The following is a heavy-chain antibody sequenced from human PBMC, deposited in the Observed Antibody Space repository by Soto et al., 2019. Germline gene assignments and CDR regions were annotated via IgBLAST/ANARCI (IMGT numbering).Heavy chain of an antibody. Sequence: QVQLVQSGAEVKKPGASVKVSCKASGYTFTSYDINWVRQATGQGLEWMGWMNPNSGNTGYAQKFQGRVTMTRNTSISTAYMELSSLRSEDTAVYYCASQYYDFWSGYRKTRNWFDPWGQGTLVTVSS. J-gene: IGHJ5*02. D-gene: IGHD3-3*01. CDR3: ASQYYDFWSGYRKTRNWFDP. CDR2: MNPNSGNT. V-gene: IGHV1-8*01. CDR1: GYTFTSYD.